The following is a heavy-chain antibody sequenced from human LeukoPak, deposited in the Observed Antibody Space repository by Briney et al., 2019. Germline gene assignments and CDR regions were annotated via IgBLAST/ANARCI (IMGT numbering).Heavy chain of an antibody. J-gene: IGHJ4*02. CDR3: ARDTYGSFDY. D-gene: IGHD3-10*01. Sequence: QPGRSLRLSCAASGFTFSSYGMHWVRQAPGKGLEWVAVISYDGSNKYYADSVKGRFTTSRDNAKNTLYLQMNSLRAEDTAVYYCARDTYGSFDYWGQGNLVTVSS. CDR1: GFTFSSYG. V-gene: IGHV3-30*03. CDR2: ISYDGSNK.